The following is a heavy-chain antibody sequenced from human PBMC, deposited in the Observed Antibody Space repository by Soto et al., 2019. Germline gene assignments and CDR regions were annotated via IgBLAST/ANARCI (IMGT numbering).Heavy chain of an antibody. Sequence: PGESLKISCKGSGYSFTSYWIGWVRQMPGKGLEWMGIIYPGDSDTRYSPSFQGQVTISADKSISTAYLQWSSLKASDTAMYYCARSPPPYYDILTGYWGVHYYYGMDVWGQGTTVTVSS. V-gene: IGHV5-51*01. D-gene: IGHD3-9*01. J-gene: IGHJ6*02. CDR2: IYPGDSDT. CDR3: ARSPPPYYDILTGYWGVHYYYGMDV. CDR1: GYSFTSYW.